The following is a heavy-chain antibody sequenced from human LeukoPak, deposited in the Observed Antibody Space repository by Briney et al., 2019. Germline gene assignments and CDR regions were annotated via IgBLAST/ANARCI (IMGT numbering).Heavy chain of an antibody. CDR1: GFPFSSYA. CDR3: AKDLGNWNGLDY. D-gene: IGHD1-1*01. J-gene: IGHJ4*02. V-gene: IGHV3-23*01. CDR2: ISGIGNST. Sequence: PGGPLSPSCEASGFPFSSYAMNRVRRAQGKGLGWVSGISGIGNSTYYADSVKGRFTISRDNSKNTLYLQMNSLRAEDTAVYYCAKDLGNWNGLDYWGQGTLVTVSS.